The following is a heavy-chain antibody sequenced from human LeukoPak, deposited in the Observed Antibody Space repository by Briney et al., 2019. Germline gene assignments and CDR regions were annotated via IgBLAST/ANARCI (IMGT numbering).Heavy chain of an antibody. Sequence: AGGSLRLSCAASGFTFSDYYMSWIRQAPGKGLEWVSYISSSGSTIYYADSVKGRFTISRDNTKNSLFLQLNSLRAEDTAVYYCVRDRGWYHFDLWGQGTLVTVSS. CDR1: GFTFSDYY. J-gene: IGHJ4*02. CDR2: ISSSGSTI. V-gene: IGHV3-11*04. CDR3: VRDRGWYHFDL. D-gene: IGHD3-10*01.